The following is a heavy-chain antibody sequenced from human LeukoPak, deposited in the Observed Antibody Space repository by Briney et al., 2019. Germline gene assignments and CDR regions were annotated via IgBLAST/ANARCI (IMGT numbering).Heavy chain of an antibody. D-gene: IGHD2-15*01. V-gene: IGHV3-23*01. J-gene: IGHJ4*02. CDR2: TSSSDAGT. CDR3: AKAPVTSCRGAFCYPFDS. CDR1: GFTLSTYA. Sequence: GGSLRLSCAASGFTLSTYAMSWVRQTPGKGLEWVAATSSSDAGTYYADSVRGRFTISRDNSRNTMYLQMNSLRVEDAAVYYCAKAPVTSCRGAFCYPFDSWGQGTLVTVSS.